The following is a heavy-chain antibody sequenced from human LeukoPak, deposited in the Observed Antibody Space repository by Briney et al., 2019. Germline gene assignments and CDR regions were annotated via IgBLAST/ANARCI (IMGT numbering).Heavy chain of an antibody. D-gene: IGHD3-10*01. Sequence: GGSLRLSCAASGFSVSDTHMSWVRQAPGKGLEWVSAMYTGGTTYYADSGTGRFTISRDKSKNTLYLQMNSLRVEDTAVYYCAKDEVTSGGGLASWGQGTLVTVSS. CDR1: GFSVSDTH. J-gene: IGHJ4*02. CDR3: AKDEVTSGGGLAS. V-gene: IGHV3-53*01. CDR2: MYTGGTT.